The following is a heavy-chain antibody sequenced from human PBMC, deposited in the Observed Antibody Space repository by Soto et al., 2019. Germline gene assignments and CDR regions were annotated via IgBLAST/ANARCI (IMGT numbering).Heavy chain of an antibody. CDR1: GYTFTRYD. D-gene: IGHD6-13*01. J-gene: IGHJ4*02. CDR2: MNPNSGNT. Sequence: QVQLVQSGAEVKKPGASVKVSCKASGYTFTRYDINWVRQATGQGLEWMGWMNPNSGNTGYAQKYQGRVTMTMNTSIRADYMELSSMRSEATAVYYCAMEVGSRIDYWGQGTLVTVSS. V-gene: IGHV1-8*01. CDR3: AMEVGSRIDY.